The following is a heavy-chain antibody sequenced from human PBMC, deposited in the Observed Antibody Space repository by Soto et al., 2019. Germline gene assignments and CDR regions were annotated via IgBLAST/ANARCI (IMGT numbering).Heavy chain of an antibody. CDR2: RSYDGSNK. J-gene: IGHJ4*02. D-gene: IGHD4-17*01. CDR3: AKEIYGDPLDY. V-gene: IGHV3-30*18. CDR1: GFTFSSYS. Sequence: QVQLVESGGGVVEPGRSLRLSCAASGFTFSSYSMHWVRQAPGKGLEWVAVRSYDGSNKYYADSVKGRFTISRDNSKNTLYLQMNSLRAEDTAVYYGAKEIYGDPLDYWGQGTLVTVSS.